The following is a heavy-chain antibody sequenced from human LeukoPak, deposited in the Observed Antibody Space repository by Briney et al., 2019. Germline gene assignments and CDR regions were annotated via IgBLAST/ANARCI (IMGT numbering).Heavy chain of an antibody. V-gene: IGHV1-46*03. CDR1: XX. Sequence: XXXXWXRQAPGQGLEWMGIINPSGGSTSYAQKFQGRVTMTRDTSTSTVYMELSSLRSEDTAVYYCARGLSGWYGDYWGQGTLVTVSS. CDR3: ARGLSGWYGDY. CDR2: INPSGGST. J-gene: IGHJ4*02. D-gene: IGHD6-19*01.